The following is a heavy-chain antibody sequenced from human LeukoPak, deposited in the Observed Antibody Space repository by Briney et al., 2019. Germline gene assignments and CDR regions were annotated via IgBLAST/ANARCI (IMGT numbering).Heavy chain of an antibody. V-gene: IGHV4-34*01. J-gene: IGHJ5*02. CDR1: GGSFSGYY. CDR3: ARAYYDFWSGYFWWFDP. CDR2: INHSGST. Sequence: SETLSLTCAVYGGSFSGYYWSWLRQPPGKGLEWIGEINHSGSTNYNPSLKSRVTISVDTSKNQFSLKLSSVTAADTAVYYCARAYYDFWSGYFWWFDPWGQGTLVTVSS. D-gene: IGHD3-3*01.